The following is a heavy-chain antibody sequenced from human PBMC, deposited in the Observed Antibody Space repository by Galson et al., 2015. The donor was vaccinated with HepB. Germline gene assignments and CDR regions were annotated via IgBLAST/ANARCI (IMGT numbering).Heavy chain of an antibody. V-gene: IGHV7-4-1*02. CDR3: AKTPRYYYDSSAGDFDY. J-gene: IGHJ4*02. Sequence: VKVSCKASGYTFTSYAMNWVRQAPGQGLEWMGWINTNTGNPTYAQGFTGRFVFSLDTSVSTAYLQISSLKAEDTAVYYCAKTPRYYYDSSAGDFDYWGQGTLVTVSS. CDR1: GYTFTSYA. CDR2: INTNTGNP. D-gene: IGHD3-22*01.